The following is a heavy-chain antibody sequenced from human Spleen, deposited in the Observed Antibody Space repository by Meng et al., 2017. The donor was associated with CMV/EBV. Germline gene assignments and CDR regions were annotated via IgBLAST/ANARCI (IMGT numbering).Heavy chain of an antibody. J-gene: IGHJ4*02. D-gene: IGHD1-26*01. CDR1: GFTFSSYA. CDR2: ISYDGSNK. V-gene: IGHV3-30-3*01. Sequence: QVQLQESGGGVVQPGRSLRLSCAASGFTFSSYAMHWVRQAPGKGLEWVAVISYDGSNKYYADSVKGRFTISRDNSKNTLYLQMNSLRAEDTAVYYCARSYALDYWGQGTLVTVSS. CDR3: ARSYALDY.